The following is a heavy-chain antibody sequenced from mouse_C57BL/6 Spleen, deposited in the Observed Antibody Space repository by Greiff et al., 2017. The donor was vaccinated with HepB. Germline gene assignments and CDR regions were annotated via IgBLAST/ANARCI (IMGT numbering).Heavy chain of an antibody. CDR1: GFTFSSYG. J-gene: IGHJ4*01. Sequence: EVKLVESGGDLVKPGGSLKLSCAASGFTFSSYGMSWVRQTPDKRLEWVATISSGGSYTYYPDSVTGRFTISRDNAKNTLYLQMSSLKSEDTAMYYCAREGAEDYWGQGTSVTVSS. CDR3: AREGAEDY. V-gene: IGHV5-6*01. CDR2: ISSGGSYT.